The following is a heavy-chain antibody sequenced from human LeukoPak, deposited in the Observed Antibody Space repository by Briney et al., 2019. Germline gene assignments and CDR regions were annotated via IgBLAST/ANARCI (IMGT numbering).Heavy chain of an antibody. D-gene: IGHD3-10*01. CDR1: GGSVTSTNW. Sequence: SETLSLTCGVSGGSVTSTNWWTWVRQPPGKGLEWIGEVHLDGRTNYNPSLKSRLTMSVDLSENHISLKLTSVTAADTAVYYCARDRMVRGVLYYFDYWGQGTLVTVSS. J-gene: IGHJ4*02. CDR3: ARDRMVRGVLYYFDY. CDR2: VHLDGRT. V-gene: IGHV4-4*02.